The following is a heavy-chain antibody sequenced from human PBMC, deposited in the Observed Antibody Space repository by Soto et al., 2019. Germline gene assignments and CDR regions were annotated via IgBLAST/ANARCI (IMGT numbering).Heavy chain of an antibody. CDR3: AREYREYYYDSSGYYPSAFDI. CDR2: ISAYNGNT. Sequence: ASVKVSCKASGYTFTSYGISWVRQAPGQGLEWMGWISAYNGNTNYAQKLQGRVTMTTDTSTSTAYMELRSLRSDDTAVYYCAREYREYYYDSSGYYPSAFDIWGHGTMVTVSS. J-gene: IGHJ3*02. V-gene: IGHV1-18*01. CDR1: GYTFTSYG. D-gene: IGHD3-22*01.